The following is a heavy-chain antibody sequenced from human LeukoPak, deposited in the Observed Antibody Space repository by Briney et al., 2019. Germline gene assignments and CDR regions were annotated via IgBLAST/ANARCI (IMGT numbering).Heavy chain of an antibody. Sequence: GESLKISCKGSGYSFTSYWIGWVRQMPGKGLEWMGIIYPGDSDTRYSPSFQGQVTISADKSISTAYLQWSSLKASDTAMYYCARTLITMVRGGYFDYWGQGTLVTVSS. D-gene: IGHD3-10*01. CDR1: GYSFTSYW. J-gene: IGHJ4*02. CDR2: IYPGDSDT. CDR3: ARTLITMVRGGYFDY. V-gene: IGHV5-51*01.